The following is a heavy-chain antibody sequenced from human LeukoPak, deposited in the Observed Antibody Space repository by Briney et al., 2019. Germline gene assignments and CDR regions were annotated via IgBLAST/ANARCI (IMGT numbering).Heavy chain of an antibody. J-gene: IGHJ3*02. D-gene: IGHD1-1*01. CDR3: ARVLAGSAFDI. V-gene: IGHV3-53*01. CDR2: IYTGGTI. Sequence: PSETLSLTCAVYGGSFSGYYWSWIRQAPGKGLEWVSIIYTGGTIYYADSVKGRFTISRDISKNMLYLQMNSLRAEDTAVYYCARVLAGSAFDIWGQGTMVTVSS. CDR1: GGSFSGYY.